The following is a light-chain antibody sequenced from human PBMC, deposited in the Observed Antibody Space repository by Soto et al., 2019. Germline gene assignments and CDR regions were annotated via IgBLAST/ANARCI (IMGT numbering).Light chain of an antibody. CDR1: QSVSSN. CDR3: QQHGTSIT. J-gene: IGKJ4*01. CDR2: GAS. Sequence: EIVMTQSPATLSVSPGERATLSCRASQSVSSNLAWYQQKPGQAPRLLIYGASTRATGIPARFSGSGSGTDFTLIINRLEPEDFAVYYCQQHGTSITFGGGTKLESK. V-gene: IGKV3-15*01.